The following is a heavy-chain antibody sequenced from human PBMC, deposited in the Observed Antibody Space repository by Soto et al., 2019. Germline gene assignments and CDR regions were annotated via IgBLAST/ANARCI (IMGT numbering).Heavy chain of an antibody. CDR3: AKGRHTSGTTPEFDY. CDR2: ISYDGSNK. J-gene: IGHJ4*02. D-gene: IGHD1-1*01. Sequence: SLRLSCAASGFSFSSFGIHWVRQAPGKGLEWVAVISYDGSNKHYADSVKGRFTISRDNSKNTLYLQMNSLRAEDSAVYYCAKGRHTSGTTPEFDYWGQGTLVTVSS. CDR1: GFSFSSFG. V-gene: IGHV3-30*18.